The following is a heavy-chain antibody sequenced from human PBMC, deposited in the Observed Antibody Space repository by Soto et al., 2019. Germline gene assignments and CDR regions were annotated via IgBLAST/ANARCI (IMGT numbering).Heavy chain of an antibody. CDR3: ARAYPIAAANYYYYMDV. Sequence: GGSLRLSCAASGFTVSSNYMRWVRQAPGKGLEWVSVIYSGGTTYYADSVKGRFTISRDNSKNTLYLQMNSLRVEDTAVYYCARAYPIAAANYYYYMDVWGKGTTVTVSS. CDR2: IYSGGTT. J-gene: IGHJ6*03. D-gene: IGHD6-25*01. V-gene: IGHV3-66*01. CDR1: GFTVSSNY.